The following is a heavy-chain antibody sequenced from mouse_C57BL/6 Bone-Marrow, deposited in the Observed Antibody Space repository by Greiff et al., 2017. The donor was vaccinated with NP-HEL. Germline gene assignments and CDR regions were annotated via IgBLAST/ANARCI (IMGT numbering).Heavy chain of an antibody. J-gene: IGHJ3*01. CDR3: ASDYYSNPAWFAY. V-gene: IGHV1-22*01. Sequence: EVQLQESGPELVKPGASVKMSCKASGYTFTDYNMHWVKQSHGKSLEWIGYINPNNGGTSYNQKFKGKATLTVNKSSSTAYMELRSLTSEDSAVYYCASDYYSNPAWFAYWGQGTLVTVSA. D-gene: IGHD2-5*01. CDR1: GYTFTDYN. CDR2: INPNNGGT.